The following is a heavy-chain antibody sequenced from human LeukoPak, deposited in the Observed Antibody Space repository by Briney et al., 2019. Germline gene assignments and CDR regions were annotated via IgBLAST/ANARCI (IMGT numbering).Heavy chain of an antibody. D-gene: IGHD2-21*02. CDR2: ISYDGSNK. J-gene: IGHJ4*02. CDR3: ARGRNCGGDCYIDY. Sequence: PGRSLRLSCAASGFTFSSYAMHWVRQAPGKGLEWVAVISYDGSNKYYADSVKGRFTISRDNSKNTLYLQMSSLRAEDTAVYYCARGRNCGGDCYIDYWGQGTLVTVSS. CDR1: GFTFSSYA. V-gene: IGHV3-30*04.